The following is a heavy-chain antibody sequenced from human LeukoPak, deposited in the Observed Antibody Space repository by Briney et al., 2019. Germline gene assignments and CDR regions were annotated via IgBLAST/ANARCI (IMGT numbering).Heavy chain of an antibody. CDR3: ARSDIVPTALDY. J-gene: IGHJ4*02. Sequence: GGSLRLSCAASGFTFRTYAMHWGRQAPGQGREWVAVISYDGSTESYADSVKGRFTISRDNSKNTLHLQMKSLRTEDTAVYYCARSDIVPTALDYWGQGTLVTVSS. CDR2: ISYDGSTE. V-gene: IGHV3-30-3*01. CDR1: GFTFRTYA. D-gene: IGHD5-12*01.